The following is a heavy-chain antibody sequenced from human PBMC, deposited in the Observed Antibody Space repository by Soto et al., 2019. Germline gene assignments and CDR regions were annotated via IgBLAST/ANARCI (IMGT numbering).Heavy chain of an antibody. CDR1: GFTFSSFA. CDR2: ISYDGSNK. Sequence: QVQLVESGGGVGQPGRSLRLSCAASGFTFSSFAMHWVRQAPGKGLQWVAVISYDGSNKHYADSVKGRFTISRDNSENTLYLQMNSLRAEDTAVYYCAREKWVVQDALDIWGQGTMVTVSS. D-gene: IGHD6-19*01. J-gene: IGHJ3*02. V-gene: IGHV3-30*04. CDR3: AREKWVVQDALDI.